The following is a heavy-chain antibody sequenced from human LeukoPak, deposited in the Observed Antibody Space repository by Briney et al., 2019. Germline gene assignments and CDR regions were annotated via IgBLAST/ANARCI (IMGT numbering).Heavy chain of an antibody. CDR3: ARSDDYGDYVGY. Sequence: GASVKVSCKASGYTFTGYYMHWVRQAPGQGLEWMGWINPNSGGTNYAQKFQGRVTMTRDTSISTACMELSRLRSDDAAVYYCARSDDYGDYVGYWGQGTLVTVSS. V-gene: IGHV1-2*02. CDR2: INPNSGGT. D-gene: IGHD4-17*01. CDR1: GYTFTGYY. J-gene: IGHJ4*02.